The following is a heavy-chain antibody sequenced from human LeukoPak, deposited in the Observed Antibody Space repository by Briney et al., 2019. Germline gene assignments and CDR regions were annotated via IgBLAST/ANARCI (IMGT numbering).Heavy chain of an antibody. CDR2: RNPNSGRT. CDR3: ARGPVSTHGMDV. Sequence: ASEKVSCKASGYTFTNYDINWVRQATGQGLEWMGWRNPNSGRTGFAQKFQGRLTMTADTSISTAYMELSSLTSDDTAVYYCARGPVSTHGMDVWGQGTTVTVSS. J-gene: IGHJ6*02. V-gene: IGHV1-8*01. CDR1: GYTFTNYD. D-gene: IGHD6-13*01.